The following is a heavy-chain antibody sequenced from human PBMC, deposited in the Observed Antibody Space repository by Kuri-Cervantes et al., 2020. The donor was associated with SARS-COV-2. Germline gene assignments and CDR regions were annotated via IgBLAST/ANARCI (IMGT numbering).Heavy chain of an antibody. D-gene: IGHD1-1*01. J-gene: IGHJ6*02. CDR1: GAAISSGGYY. V-gene: IGHV4-31*03. Sequence: LRLSCTVSGAAISSGGYYWGWIRQHPEKGLEWIGYIYYNGNTYYNPSLESRLTITLDTSXNQFSLKLTSVTAADTAVYYCMRDTPPLEXLYTGMDVWGQGTTVTVSS. CDR2: IYYNGNT. CDR3: MRDTPPLEXLYTGMDV.